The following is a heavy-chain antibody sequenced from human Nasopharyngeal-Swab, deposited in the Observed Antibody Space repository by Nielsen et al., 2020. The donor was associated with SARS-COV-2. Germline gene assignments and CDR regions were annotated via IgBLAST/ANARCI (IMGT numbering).Heavy chain of an antibody. CDR2: ISYDGSNK. V-gene: IGHV3-30-3*01. CDR1: GFTFSSYA. J-gene: IGHJ4*02. Sequence: GESLKISCAASGFTFSSYAMHWVRQAPGKGLEWVAVISYDGSNKYYADSVKGRFTISRDNSKNTLYLQMNSLRAEDTAVYYCASGIRTSSSSWYSSFDYWGQGTLVTVSS. D-gene: IGHD6-13*01. CDR3: ASGIRTSSSSWYSSFDY.